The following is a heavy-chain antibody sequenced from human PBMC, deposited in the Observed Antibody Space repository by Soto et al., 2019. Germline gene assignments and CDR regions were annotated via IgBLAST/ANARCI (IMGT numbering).Heavy chain of an antibody. CDR3: ARSLSTIGARPDY. Sequence: SCKTSGYTFTGYYIHWVRQAPGQGLEWMGWINPNSGDAKYAQKFQGRVTMTRDPSTAYMQLSTLSSDDTAVYYCARSLSTIGARPDYWGQGTLVTVSS. CDR2: INPNSGDA. D-gene: IGHD6-6*01. J-gene: IGHJ4*02. V-gene: IGHV1-2*02. CDR1: GYTFTGYY.